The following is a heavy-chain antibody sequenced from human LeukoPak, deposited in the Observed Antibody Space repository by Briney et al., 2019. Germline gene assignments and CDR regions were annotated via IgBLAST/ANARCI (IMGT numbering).Heavy chain of an antibody. CDR1: GYSISSGYY. J-gene: IGHJ4*02. CDR2: INHSGST. V-gene: IGHV4-38-2*02. CDR3: ARGVAAAGTSGDY. Sequence: SETLSLTCTVSGYSISSGYYWGWIRQPPGKGLEWIGEINHSGSTNYNPSLKSRVTISVDTSKNQFSLKLSSVTAADTAVYYCARGVAAAGTSGDYWGQGTLVTVSS. D-gene: IGHD6-13*01.